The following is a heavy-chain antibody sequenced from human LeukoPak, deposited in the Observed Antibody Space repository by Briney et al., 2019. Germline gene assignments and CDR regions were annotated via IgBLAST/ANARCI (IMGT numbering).Heavy chain of an antibody. V-gene: IGHV5-51*01. D-gene: IGHD3-10*01. CDR1: GSSFTSYW. J-gene: IGHJ5*02. CDR2: IYPGDSDT. Sequence: GESLQISCKGSGSSFTSYWIGWVRQVPGKGLEWMGIIYPGDSDTRYSPSFQGQVTISADKSISTAYLQWSSLKASDTAMYYCARIMVRGVIPVYNWFDPWGQGTLVTVSS. CDR3: ARIMVRGVIPVYNWFDP.